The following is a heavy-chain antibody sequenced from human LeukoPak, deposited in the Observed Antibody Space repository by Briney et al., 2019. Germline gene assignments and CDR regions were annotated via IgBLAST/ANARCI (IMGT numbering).Heavy chain of an antibody. CDR3: ARDKRQASGRGLDY. CDR1: GGSISSSNW. V-gene: IGHV4-4*02. Sequence: SETLSLTCAVSGGSISSSNWWSWVRQPPGKGLEWIGEIYHSGSTNYNPSLKSRVTISVDKSKNQFSLKLSSVTAADTAVYYCARDKRQASGRGLDYWGQGTLVTVSS. J-gene: IGHJ4*02. CDR2: IYHSGST. D-gene: IGHD1-1*01.